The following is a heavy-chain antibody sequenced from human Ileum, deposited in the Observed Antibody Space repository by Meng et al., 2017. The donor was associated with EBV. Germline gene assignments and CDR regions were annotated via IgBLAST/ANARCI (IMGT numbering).Heavy chain of an antibody. CDR1: GGSISSSNYC. CDR3: AMGPDYAKTGY. J-gene: IGHJ4*02. Sequence: LLLQESGPGLLKPSEPLSLTCSVPGGSISSSNYCWGWIRQPPGKGLEWIQSICYTDYTYYNPSLKSRVTISADKSKNQFSLRLNSLTAADTAVYYCAMGPDYAKTGYWGQGTLVTVSS. CDR2: ICYTDYT. V-gene: IGHV4-39*01. D-gene: IGHD4-17*01.